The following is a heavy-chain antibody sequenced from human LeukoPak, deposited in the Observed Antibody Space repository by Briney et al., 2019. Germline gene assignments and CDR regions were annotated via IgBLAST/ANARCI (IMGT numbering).Heavy chain of an antibody. CDR3: ARDRGYSYGIPYYYMDV. CDR1: GGTFSSYA. CDR2: IIPIFGTA. J-gene: IGHJ6*03. D-gene: IGHD5-18*01. Sequence: ASVKVSCKASGGTFSSYAISWVRQAPGQGLEWMGGIIPIFGTANYAQKFQGRVTITADESTSTAYMELSSLRSEDTAVYYCARDRGYSYGIPYYYMDVWGKGTTVTVSS. V-gene: IGHV1-69*13.